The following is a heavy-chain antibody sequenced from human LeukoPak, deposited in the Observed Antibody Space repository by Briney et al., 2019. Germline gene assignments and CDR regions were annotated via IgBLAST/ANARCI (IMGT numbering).Heavy chain of an antibody. CDR1: GGSIFSYY. CDR3: PCATYDSRDYFFPLFDD. J-gene: IGHJ4*02. Sequence: PSETLSLTSCAAGGSIFSYYWIYWRQPAGKGLEWIGRVSTSGITKYNPSLKSRVIMSVDTPKNQFSLNLTSVTAADTAVYFCPCATYDSRDYFFPLFDDWGQGTLVTVSS. D-gene: IGHD3-22*01. V-gene: IGHV4-4*07. CDR2: VSTSGIT.